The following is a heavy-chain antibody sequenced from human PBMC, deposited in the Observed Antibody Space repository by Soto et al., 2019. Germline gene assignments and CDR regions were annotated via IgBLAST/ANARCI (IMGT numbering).Heavy chain of an antibody. V-gene: IGHV1-2*04. CDR1: GYTFTAYY. Sequence: GXSVKVSFKASGYTFTAYYIHWLRQAPGQGLEWMGWVNPHSGATVIAQKFLGSVTLTTDTSINTAYMELTSLTSDDTDLYYCARTPNPWEPYAFHIWGHGTLVTV. J-gene: IGHJ3*02. CDR3: ARTPNPWEPYAFHI. D-gene: IGHD1-26*01. CDR2: VNPHSGAT.